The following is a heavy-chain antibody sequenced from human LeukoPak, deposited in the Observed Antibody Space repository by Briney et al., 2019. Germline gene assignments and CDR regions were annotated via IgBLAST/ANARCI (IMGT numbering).Heavy chain of an antibody. D-gene: IGHD4/OR15-4a*01. J-gene: IGHJ5*02. CDR2: IYYSGST. CDR1: GGSISSGGYY. CDR3: ARSGGAASGGYNWFDP. Sequence: SETLSLTCTVSGGSISSGGYYWSWIRQHPGKGLEWIGYIYYSGSTYYNPSLKSRLTISGDTSKNQFSLKLSSVTAADTAVYYCARSGGAASGGYNWFDPWGQGTLVTVSS. V-gene: IGHV4-31*03.